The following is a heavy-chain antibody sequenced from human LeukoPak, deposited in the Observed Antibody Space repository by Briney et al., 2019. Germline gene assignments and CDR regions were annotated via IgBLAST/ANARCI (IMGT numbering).Heavy chain of an antibody. CDR3: ARRIFGVITPFDY. J-gene: IGHJ4*02. D-gene: IGHD3-3*01. CDR2: IYPGDSDV. Sequence: GESLKISCNSSGYIYTSYWIGWVRQMPGKGLEWMGIIYPGDSDVRYSPSFQGQVTISADESISTAYLQWSSLKASDTAMYYCARRIFGVITPFDYWGQGTLVTVSS. V-gene: IGHV5-51*01. CDR1: GYIYTSYW.